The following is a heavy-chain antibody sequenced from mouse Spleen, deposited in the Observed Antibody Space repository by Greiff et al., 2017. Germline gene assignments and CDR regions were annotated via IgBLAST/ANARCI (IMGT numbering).Heavy chain of an antibody. V-gene: IGHV5-4*01. CDR1: GFTFSSYA. CDR2: ISDGGSYT. Sequence: EVQVVESGGGLVKPGGSLKLSCAASGFTFSSYAMSWVRQTPEKRLEWVATISDGGSYTYYPDNVKGRFTISRDNAKNNLYLQMSHLKSEDTAMYYCARDYGSSLFDYWGQGTTLTVSS. J-gene: IGHJ2*01. CDR3: ARDYGSSLFDY. D-gene: IGHD1-1*01.